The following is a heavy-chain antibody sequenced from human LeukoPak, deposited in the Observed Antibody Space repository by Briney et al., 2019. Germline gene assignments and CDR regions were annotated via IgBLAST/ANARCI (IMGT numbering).Heavy chain of an antibody. D-gene: IGHD6-13*01. CDR1: GGSISSYY. CDR2: IFYSGST. V-gene: IGHV4-59*01. J-gene: IGHJ4*02. CDR3: ARGYSSSWNYFDY. Sequence: PSETLSLTCTVSGGSISSYYWAWIRQPPGKGLEWIAYIFYSGSTNYNPSLKSRVTISVDTSKKQFSLKLSSVTAADTAVYYCARGYSSSWNYFDYWGQGTLVTVPS.